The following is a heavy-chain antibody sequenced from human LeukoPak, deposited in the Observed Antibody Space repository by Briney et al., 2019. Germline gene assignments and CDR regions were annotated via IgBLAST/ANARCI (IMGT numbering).Heavy chain of an antibody. CDR3: ARDADELELATKGY. Sequence: GGSLRLSCVASGFTFSSYWMHWVRQDPRKGLVWVSRINGDGRNINYADSVRGRFTISRDNAKNTLYLQMNTLRVEDTAVYYCARDADELELATKGYWGQGTLVTVSS. D-gene: IGHD5-24*01. J-gene: IGHJ4*02. CDR2: INGDGRNI. CDR1: GFTFSSYW. V-gene: IGHV3-74*01.